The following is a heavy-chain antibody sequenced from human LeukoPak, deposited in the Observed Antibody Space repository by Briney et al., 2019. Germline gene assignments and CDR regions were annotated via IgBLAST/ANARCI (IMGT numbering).Heavy chain of an antibody. J-gene: IGHJ3*02. CDR3: AKEKSQCSGGSCSYAFDI. V-gene: IGHV3-23*01. CDR2: ISGSGGST. Sequence: SCKASGGTFSSYAISWVRQAPGQGPEWVSTISGSGGSTNCADSVKGRFTISRDNSKNTLYLQMNSLRAEDTALYYCAKEKSQCSGGSCSYAFDIWGQGTMVTVSS. D-gene: IGHD2-15*01. CDR1: GGTFSSYA.